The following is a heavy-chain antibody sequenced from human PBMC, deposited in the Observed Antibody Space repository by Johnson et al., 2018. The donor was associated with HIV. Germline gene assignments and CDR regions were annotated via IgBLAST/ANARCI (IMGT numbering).Heavy chain of an antibody. D-gene: IGHD6-19*01. Sequence: MQLVESGGGLVQPGGSLRLSCTASGFTVSSDYMSWVRQAPGKGLEWVSIIYNDDNTYYADSVQGRFTISRDNSKNTLYLQMNILRPEDTAVYYCARIPHVYSSGWPHAFDIWGQGTMVTVSS. CDR1: GFTVSSDY. CDR2: IYNDDNT. V-gene: IGHV3-66*02. CDR3: ARIPHVYSSGWPHAFDI. J-gene: IGHJ3*02.